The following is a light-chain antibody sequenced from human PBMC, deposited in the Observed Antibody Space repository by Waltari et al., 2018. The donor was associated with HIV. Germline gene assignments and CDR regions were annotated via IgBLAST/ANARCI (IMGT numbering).Light chain of an antibody. Sequence: QSALTQPPSASGSPEQSVTIPCTGTSSDVGGYNYLSWYQQHPGKAPKLMIYEVSKRPSGVPDRFSGSKSGNTASLTVSGLQAEDEADYYCSSYAGSNNLVFGGGTKLTVL. CDR2: EVS. CDR3: SSYAGSNNLV. J-gene: IGLJ2*01. CDR1: SSDVGGYNY. V-gene: IGLV2-8*01.